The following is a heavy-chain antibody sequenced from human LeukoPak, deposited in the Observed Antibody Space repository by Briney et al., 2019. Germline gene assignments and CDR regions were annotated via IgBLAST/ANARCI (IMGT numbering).Heavy chain of an antibody. CDR2: ISTYNDNK. J-gene: IGHJ5*02. V-gene: IGHV1-18*01. CDR3: ARRDSGSWPTNWFDP. D-gene: IGHD6-13*01. CDR1: GYTFTSYG. Sequence: ASVKVSCKASGYTFTSYGISWLRQAPGQGLEWMGWISTYNDNKKYAQNLQGRVTMTTDTSTSTAYMELKSLRSDDTAVYYCARRDSGSWPTNWFDPWGQGTLVTVSS.